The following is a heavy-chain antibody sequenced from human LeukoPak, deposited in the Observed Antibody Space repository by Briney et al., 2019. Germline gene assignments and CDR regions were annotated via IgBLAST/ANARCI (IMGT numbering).Heavy chain of an antibody. J-gene: IGHJ5*02. CDR3: ARVGGPYGDYLKAIWFDP. Sequence: SETLSLTCAVYGGSFSAYYWSWIRQPPGKGLEWIGEINRSGSTNYNPSLKSRVTISVDTPKNQFSLKLSSVTAADTAVYYCARVGGPYGDYLKAIWFDPWGQGTLVTVSS. CDR2: INRSGST. CDR1: GGSFSAYY. V-gene: IGHV4-34*01. D-gene: IGHD4-17*01.